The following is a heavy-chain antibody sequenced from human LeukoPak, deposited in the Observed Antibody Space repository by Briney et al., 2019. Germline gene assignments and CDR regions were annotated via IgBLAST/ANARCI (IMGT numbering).Heavy chain of an antibody. D-gene: IGHD3-10*01. V-gene: IGHV3-11*06. CDR1: GFTFSDYY. J-gene: IGHJ6*04. CDR2: ISSSSSYT. Sequence: GGSLRLSCAASGFTFSDYYTSWIRQAPGKGLEWVSYISSSSSYTNHADSVKGRFTIPRDNAKNSLYLQMNSLRAEDTAVYYCARLYGYCGSGSYGMDVWGKGTTVTVSS. CDR3: ARLYGYCGSGSYGMDV.